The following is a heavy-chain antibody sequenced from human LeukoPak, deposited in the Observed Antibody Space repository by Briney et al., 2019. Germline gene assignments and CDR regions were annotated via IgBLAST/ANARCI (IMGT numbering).Heavy chain of an antibody. V-gene: IGHV4-38-2*02. Sequence: SETLSLTCTVSSHSITYNYYGWIRQSPVKGLEWIGSISQRGITYYNPSLQSRVTVSRDKSNNQLSLGLTSVTAADTAIYYCVGHETPYYYIDVWGKGTTVIISS. CDR2: ISQRGIT. CDR1: SHSITYNY. CDR3: VGHETPYYYIDV. J-gene: IGHJ6*03.